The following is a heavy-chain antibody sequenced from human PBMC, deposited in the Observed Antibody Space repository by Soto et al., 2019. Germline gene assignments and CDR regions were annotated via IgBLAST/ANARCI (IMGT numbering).Heavy chain of an antibody. CDR2: IYPGDSDT. CDR3: ARPVVGATTARDY. Sequence: LGESMKICCKVSGYSFTSYWIGWGRQMPGKGLEWMGIIYPGDSDTRYSPSFQGQVTISADKSISTAYLQWSSLKASDTAMYYCARPVVGATTARDYWGQGTLVTVSS. CDR1: GYSFTSYW. D-gene: IGHD1-26*01. V-gene: IGHV5-51*01. J-gene: IGHJ4*02.